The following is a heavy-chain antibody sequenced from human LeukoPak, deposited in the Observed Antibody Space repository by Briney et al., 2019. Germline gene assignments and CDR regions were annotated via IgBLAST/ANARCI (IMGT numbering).Heavy chain of an antibody. D-gene: IGHD5-18*01. CDR2: IWYDGSNK. CDR3: ARDHKGYSYGYRRGYSDYYYMDV. Sequence: GGSLRLSCAASGFTFSSFGIHWVRQAPGKGLEWVTFIWYDGSNKFYADSVKGRFTISRDNFKNTVYLQMNSLRAEDTAVYYCARDHKGYSYGYRRGYSDYYYMDVWGKGTTVTVSS. CDR1: GFTFSSFG. J-gene: IGHJ6*03. V-gene: IGHV3-33*01.